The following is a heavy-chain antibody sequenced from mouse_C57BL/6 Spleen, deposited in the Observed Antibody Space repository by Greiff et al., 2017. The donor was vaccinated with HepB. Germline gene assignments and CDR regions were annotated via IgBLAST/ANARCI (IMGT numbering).Heavy chain of an antibody. Sequence: VMLVESGPGLVQPSQSLSITCTVSGFSLTSYGVHWVRQPPGKGLEWLGVIWSGGSTDYNAAFISRLSISKDNSKSQVFFKMNSLQADDTAIYYCAKYYGKGYYAIDYWGQGTSVTVSS. CDR3: AKYYGKGYYAIDY. V-gene: IGHV2-4*01. D-gene: IGHD2-1*01. CDR2: IWSGGST. CDR1: GFSLTSYG. J-gene: IGHJ4*01.